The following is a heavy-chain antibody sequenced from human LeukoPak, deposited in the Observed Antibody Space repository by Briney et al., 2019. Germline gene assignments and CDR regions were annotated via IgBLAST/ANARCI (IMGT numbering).Heavy chain of an antibody. Sequence: SETLSLTCSVSGGSITSYYWSWIRQPPGEKLQWIGNTYYGGSTNYNPSLMSRVTISVDTSKNQFSLKLNSVTAADTAVYYCAHGGQWLAFDYWGQGILVTVSS. J-gene: IGHJ4*02. V-gene: IGHV4-59*08. CDR2: TYYGGST. CDR3: AHGGQWLAFDY. D-gene: IGHD6-19*01. CDR1: GGSITSYY.